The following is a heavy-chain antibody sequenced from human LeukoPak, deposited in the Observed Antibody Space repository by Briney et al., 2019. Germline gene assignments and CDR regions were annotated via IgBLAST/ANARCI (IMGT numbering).Heavy chain of an antibody. CDR1: GFTFSSYA. CDR2: LSGSGEST. J-gene: IGHJ4*02. V-gene: IGHV3-23*01. Sequence: HTGGSLRLSCVASGFTFSSYAMSWVRQAPGKGLEWVSSLSGSGESTLYADSVKGRFTISRDNAKNTLYLQMNSLRADDTAVYYCAKSAGYYASGSYSFDYWGQGTLVTVSS. CDR3: AKSAGYYASGSYSFDY. D-gene: IGHD3-10*01.